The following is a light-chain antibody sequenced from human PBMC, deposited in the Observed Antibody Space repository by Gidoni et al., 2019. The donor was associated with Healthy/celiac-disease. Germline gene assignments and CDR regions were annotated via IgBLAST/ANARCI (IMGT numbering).Light chain of an antibody. J-gene: IGKJ4*01. CDR3: QQRSNWPPLT. Sequence: ELVLTQSPATLSLSPGERATLSCRASQSVSSYLAWYQQKPGQAPRLLIYDASNRATGIPARFSGSGSGTDFTITISSLEPEDFAVYYCQQRSNWPPLTFGGWTKVEIK. V-gene: IGKV3-11*01. CDR2: DAS. CDR1: QSVSSY.